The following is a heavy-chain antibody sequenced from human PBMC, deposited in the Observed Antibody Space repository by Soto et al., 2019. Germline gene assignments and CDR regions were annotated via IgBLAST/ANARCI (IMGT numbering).Heavy chain of an antibody. D-gene: IGHD3-16*01. J-gene: IGHJ5*02. CDR3: ASDTGFYGGYNWFDP. CDR2: IYYTGTT. CDR1: GGSISGAAYY. Sequence: QVQLQESGPRLLKPSQTLSLTCPVSGGSISGAAYYWSWIRHLPGKGLEWIGYIYYTGTTYYRPSLESRVTISLDTSKNQFSLKLTSVTAADTAVYYCASDTGFYGGYNWFDPWGQGTLVTVSS. V-gene: IGHV4-31*03.